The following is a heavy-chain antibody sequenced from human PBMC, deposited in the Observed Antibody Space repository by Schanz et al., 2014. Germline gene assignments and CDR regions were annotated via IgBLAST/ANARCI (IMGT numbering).Heavy chain of an antibody. D-gene: IGHD5-12*01. CDR3: ARDEGRDGYNLAFDV. CDR2: INSDGRST. J-gene: IGHJ3*01. CDR1: GFTFNDYW. V-gene: IGHV3-74*01. Sequence: EVQLVESGGGLVQPGGSLRLSCAASGFTFNDYWMHWVRQAPGKGLVWVSRINSDGRSTNYADSVKGRFSISRDSSKNTLFLQMNSLRAEDTAVYFCARDEGRDGYNLAFDVWGQGTLVTVSS.